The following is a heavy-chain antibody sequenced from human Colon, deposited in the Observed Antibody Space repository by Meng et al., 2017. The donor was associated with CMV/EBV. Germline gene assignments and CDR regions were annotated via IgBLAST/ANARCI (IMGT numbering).Heavy chain of an antibody. CDR3: AGKGWFNYYYYGMDV. CDR1: GFTFSSYS. V-gene: IGHV3-21*01. J-gene: IGHJ6*02. D-gene: IGHD3-10*01. Sequence: GGSLRLSCAASGFTFSSYSMNWVRQAPGKGLEWVSSISSSSSYIYYADSVKGRFTISRDNAKNSLYLQMNSLRAEDTAVYYCAGKGWFNYYYYGMDVWGQGTTVTVSS. CDR2: ISSSSSYI.